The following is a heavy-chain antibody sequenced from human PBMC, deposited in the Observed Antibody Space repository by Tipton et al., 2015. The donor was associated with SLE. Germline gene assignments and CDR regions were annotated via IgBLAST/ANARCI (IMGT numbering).Heavy chain of an antibody. V-gene: IGHV4-30-4*01. CDR3: ARDPGYSSGWYLDY. J-gene: IGHJ4*02. Sequence: TLSLTCTVSGGSISSGDYYWSWIRQPPGKGLEWIGYIYYSGSTNYNPSLKSRVTISVDTSKNQFSLKLSSVTAADTAVYYCARDPGYSSGWYLDYWGQGTLVTVSS. CDR2: IYYSGST. CDR1: GGSISSGDYY. D-gene: IGHD6-19*01.